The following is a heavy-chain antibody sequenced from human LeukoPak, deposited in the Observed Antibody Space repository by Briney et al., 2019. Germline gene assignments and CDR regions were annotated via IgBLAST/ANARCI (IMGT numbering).Heavy chain of an antibody. CDR3: AKDYDILTGYSIEYYFDY. V-gene: IGHV3-30*18. Sequence: GGSLRLSCAASGFDFSGYGMHWVRQAPGKGLEWVAVISYDGSNRYYGDSVKGRFTIYRDNSKNTLYLQMNSLRAEDSAVYYCAKDYDILTGYSIEYYFDYWGQGTLVTVSS. CDR1: GFDFSGYG. CDR2: ISYDGSNR. D-gene: IGHD3-9*01. J-gene: IGHJ4*02.